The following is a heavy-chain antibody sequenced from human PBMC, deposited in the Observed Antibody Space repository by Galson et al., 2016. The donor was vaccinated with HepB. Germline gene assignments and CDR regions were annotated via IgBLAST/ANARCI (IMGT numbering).Heavy chain of an antibody. CDR3: ARSWGSGSLNYYYYARDV. CDR1: GYLFTSYG. D-gene: IGHD3-10*01. CDR2: INGGNGNT. J-gene: IGHJ6*02. V-gene: IGHV1-3*01. Sequence: QSGAEVKKPGASVKVSCKASGYLFTSYGIHWVRQAPGQRLEWMGWINGGNGNTKYSQRLQGRITIARDTSATTAYMELSSLRSEDTAVYYCARSWGSGSLNYYYYARDVGGLGTTVTVSS.